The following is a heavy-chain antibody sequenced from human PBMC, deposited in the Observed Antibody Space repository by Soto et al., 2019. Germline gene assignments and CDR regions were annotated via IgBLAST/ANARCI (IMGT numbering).Heavy chain of an antibody. J-gene: IGHJ4*02. D-gene: IGHD2-21*02. CDR3: ARSYCGDDCALDC. CDR1: GFTFSSYV. Sequence: ESGGGVVQPGRSLRLSCAASGFTFSSYVLHWVRQAPGKGLEWVAVISKDGRSKHYADSVKGRFTISRDNSKNTLYLQMNSLRPEDTAVYYCARSYCGDDCALDCWGQGTLVTV. CDR2: ISKDGRSK. V-gene: IGHV3-30*04.